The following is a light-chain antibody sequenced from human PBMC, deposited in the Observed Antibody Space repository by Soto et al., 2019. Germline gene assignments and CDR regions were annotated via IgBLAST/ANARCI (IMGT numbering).Light chain of an antibody. CDR1: SSDVGGYNY. CDR3: SSYTTSSTYV. J-gene: IGLJ1*01. CDR2: EVS. V-gene: IGLV2-14*01. Sequence: QSVLTQPASVSGSPGPSITISRTGTSSDVGGYNYVSWYQQHPGKAPKLMIYEVSYRPSGVSNRFSASKSGNTASLTISGLQSEDEADYYCSSYTTSSTYVFGTGTKLTVL.